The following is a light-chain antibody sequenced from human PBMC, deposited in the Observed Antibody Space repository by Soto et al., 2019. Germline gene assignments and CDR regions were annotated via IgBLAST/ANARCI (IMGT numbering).Light chain of an antibody. CDR1: SPNIGSNT. CDR3: AAWDDSLNGV. J-gene: IGLJ1*01. CDR2: SNN. V-gene: IGLV1-44*01. Sequence: QSVLTQPPSASGTPGQRVTISCSGSSPNIGSNTVNWYQQLPGTAPKLLIYSNNQRPSGVPDRFSGSKSGTSASLAISGLQSEDEADYYCAAWDDSLNGVFGTGTKVTVL.